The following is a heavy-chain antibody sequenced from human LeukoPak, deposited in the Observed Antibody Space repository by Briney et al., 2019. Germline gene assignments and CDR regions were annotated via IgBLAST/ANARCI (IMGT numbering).Heavy chain of an antibody. D-gene: IGHD3-9*01. CDR1: GGTFSSYA. J-gene: IGHJ6*03. CDR3: ARTYYDILTGYYDQYYYYYYYMDV. V-gene: IGHV1-69*05. CDR2: IIPIFGTA. Sequence: ASVKVSCKASGGTFSSYAISWVRQAPGQGLEWMGGIIPIFGTANYAQKFQGGVTITTDESTSTAYMELSSLRSEDTAVYYCARTYYDILTGYYDQYYYYYYYMDVWGKGTTVTVSS.